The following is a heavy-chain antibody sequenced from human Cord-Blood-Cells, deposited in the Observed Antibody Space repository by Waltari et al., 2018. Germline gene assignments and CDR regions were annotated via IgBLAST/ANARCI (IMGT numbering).Heavy chain of an antibody. V-gene: IGHV4-39*01. CDR3: ARQNIEYSSSFFDY. CDR1: GGSISSSSYY. D-gene: IGHD6-6*01. CDR2: IYYSGST. J-gene: IGHJ4*02. Sequence: QLQLQESGPGLVKPSETLSLTCTVSGGSISSSSYYWGWIRQPPGKGLEWIGSIYYSGSTYDNPSLKSRVTISVDTSKNQFSLKLSSVTAADTAMYYCARQNIEYSSSFFDYWGQGTLVTVSS.